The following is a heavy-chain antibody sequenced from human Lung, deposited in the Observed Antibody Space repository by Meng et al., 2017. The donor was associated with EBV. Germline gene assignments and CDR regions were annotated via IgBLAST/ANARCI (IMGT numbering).Heavy chain of an antibody. D-gene: IGHD6-13*01. J-gene: IGHJ4*02. CDR3: AHRLNVKQQPLFDY. CDR2: IYWDDDK. V-gene: IGHV2-5*02. CDR1: GFPLRNSGVG. Sequence: PLEDACPLPVKPTPTRTPALTFSGFPLRNSGVGLGLIRQPPGKALEWLALIYWDDDKRYSPSLKSRLTITKDTSKNQVVLTMTNMDPVDTATYYCAHRLNVKQQPLFDYWGQGTLVTVSS.